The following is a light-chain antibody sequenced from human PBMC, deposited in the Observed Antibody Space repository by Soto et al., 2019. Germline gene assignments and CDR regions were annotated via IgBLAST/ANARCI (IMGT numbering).Light chain of an antibody. CDR3: QQYASSLRT. CDR1: QSVSSSY. CDR2: GAS. J-gene: IGKJ1*01. V-gene: IGKV3-20*01. Sequence: VFTQSPVTLSLSPGERATLSCRASQSVSSSYLAWYQQKPGQAPRLLIYGASSRATGIPDRFSGSGSGTDFTLTISRLEPEDFAVYYCQQYASSLRTFGQGTNVDIK.